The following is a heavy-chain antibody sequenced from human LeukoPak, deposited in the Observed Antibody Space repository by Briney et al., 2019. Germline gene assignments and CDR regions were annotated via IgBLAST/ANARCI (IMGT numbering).Heavy chain of an antibody. V-gene: IGHV3-53*01. CDR3: AGSSTGGYYYMDV. CDR1: GFTVSSNY. Sequence: GGSLRLSCAASGFTVSSNYMSWVRQAPGKGLEWVSAIYSGGTTYYADSVKGRFTISRDNSKSTLYLQMNSLRAEDTAVYYCAGSSTGGYYYMDVWGKGTTVTVSS. D-gene: IGHD2-2*01. J-gene: IGHJ6*03. CDR2: IYSGGTT.